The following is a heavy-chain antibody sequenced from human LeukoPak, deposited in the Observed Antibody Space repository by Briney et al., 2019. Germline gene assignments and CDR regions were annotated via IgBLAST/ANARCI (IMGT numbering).Heavy chain of an antibody. J-gene: IGHJ4*02. V-gene: IGHV3-23*01. D-gene: IGHD2-2*01. CDR2: ISGNVGRT. CDR3: ARDGQGVPAKFEY. Sequence: GGSLRLSCAASGFTFSSYAMSWVRQAPGKGLEWVSAISGNVGRTYYADSVKGRFTISRDNSKNSLYLQMNSLRAEDTAVYYCARDGQGVPAKFEYWGQGTLVTVSS. CDR1: GFTFSSYA.